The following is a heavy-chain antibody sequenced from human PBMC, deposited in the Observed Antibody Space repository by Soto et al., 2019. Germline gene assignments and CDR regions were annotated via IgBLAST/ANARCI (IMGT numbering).Heavy chain of an antibody. CDR2: IDSEGSST. Sequence: GSLRLSCAASGFTFSSYWMHWVRQAPGKGLVWVSRIDSEGSSTSYADSVKGRFTISRDNVKNTLFLQMNSLRAEGTAVYYCTTVFDFWGQGALVTVSS. CDR3: TTVFDF. V-gene: IGHV3-74*01. J-gene: IGHJ4*02. CDR1: GFTFSSYW.